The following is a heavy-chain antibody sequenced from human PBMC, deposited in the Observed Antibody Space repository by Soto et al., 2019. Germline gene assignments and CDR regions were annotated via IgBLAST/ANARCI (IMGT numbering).Heavy chain of an antibody. CDR2: IYYSGST. CDR1: GGSISSSSYY. D-gene: IGHD6-19*01. Sequence: SETLSLTCTVSGGSISSSSYYWGWIRQPPGKGLEWIGSIYYSGSTYYNPSLKSRVTISVDTSKNQFSMKLSSVTAADTAVYYCARDKYNSGWYDYWGQGTPVTVSS. J-gene: IGHJ4*02. V-gene: IGHV4-39*01. CDR3: ARDKYNSGWYDY.